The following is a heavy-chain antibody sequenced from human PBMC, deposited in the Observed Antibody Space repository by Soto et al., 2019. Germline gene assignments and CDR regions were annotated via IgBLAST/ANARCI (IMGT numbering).Heavy chain of an antibody. CDR1: GGTFSSYA. J-gene: IGHJ6*02. V-gene: IGHV1-69*13. CDR3: AKNGQPPYYYYGMDV. D-gene: IGHD2-8*01. CDR2: IIPIFGTA. Sequence: SVKVSCKASGGTFSSYAISWVRQAPGQGLEWMGGIIPIFGTANYAQKFQGRVTITADESTTTAFMELTSLTSDDRAVYYCAKNGQPPYYYYGMDVWGQGTTVTVSS.